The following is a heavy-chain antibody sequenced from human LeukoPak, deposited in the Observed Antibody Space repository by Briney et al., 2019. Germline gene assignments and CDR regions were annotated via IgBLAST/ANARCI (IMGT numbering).Heavy chain of an antibody. Sequence: SETLSLTCTVSGGSISCSSYYWGWIRQPPGKGLEWIGSNYYRGSTYSNPSLKSRVTISVDMSKNQFSLKLSSVTAADTAVYYCARDSGPPNYYFDYWGQGTLVTVSS. CDR1: GGSISCSSYY. V-gene: IGHV4-39*07. CDR2: NYYRGST. J-gene: IGHJ4*02. CDR3: ARDSGPPNYYFDY. D-gene: IGHD2-8*02.